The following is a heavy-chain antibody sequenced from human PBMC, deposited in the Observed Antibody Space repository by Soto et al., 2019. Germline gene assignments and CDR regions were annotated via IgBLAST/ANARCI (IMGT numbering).Heavy chain of an antibody. CDR1: GGSTSSCDYY. V-gene: IGHV4-61*08. CDR2: VYYGGST. Sequence: VWASETLSLTCTVSGGSTSSCDYYWSWIRQPPGKGLEWIGYVYYGGSTNYNPSLKSRVTISVDTSKNHFALKRTSVNAVDSATYFFVISRPPGTTVCHAQTGVQGPLGT. D-gene: IGHD1-1*01. J-gene: IGHJ1*01. CDR3: VISRPPGTTVCHAQT.